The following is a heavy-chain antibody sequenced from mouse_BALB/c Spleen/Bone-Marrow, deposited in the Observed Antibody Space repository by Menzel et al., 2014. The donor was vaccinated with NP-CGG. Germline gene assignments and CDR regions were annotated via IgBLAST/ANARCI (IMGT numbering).Heavy chain of an antibody. CDR2: INPDSSPI. V-gene: IGHV4-1*02. J-gene: IGHJ3*01. CDR1: GFDFSRYY. Sequence: EVKVVESGGGLVQPGGSLKLSCAASGFDFSRYYMSWARQAPGKGLEWIGEINPDSSPINYTPSLKDKFIISRDNAKNTLYLQMSKVRSEDTALYYCARPRYYGIIFAYWGQGTLVTVSA. D-gene: IGHD1-1*01. CDR3: ARPRYYGIIFAY.